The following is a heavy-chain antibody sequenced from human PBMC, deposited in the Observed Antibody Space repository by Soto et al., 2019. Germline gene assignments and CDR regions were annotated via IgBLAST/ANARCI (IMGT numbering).Heavy chain of an antibody. J-gene: IGHJ5*02. CDR2: INHSGST. V-gene: IGHV4-34*01. CDR1: GGSFSGYF. Sequence: PSETLSLTCAVYGGSFSGYFWSWVRQPPGKGLEWIGEINHSGSTNYNPSLKSRVTISVDTSKNQFSLKLSSVTAADTAVYYCARANIVVVVAATAFNNWFDPWGQGTLVTVSS. CDR3: ARANIVVVVAATAFNNWFDP. D-gene: IGHD2-15*01.